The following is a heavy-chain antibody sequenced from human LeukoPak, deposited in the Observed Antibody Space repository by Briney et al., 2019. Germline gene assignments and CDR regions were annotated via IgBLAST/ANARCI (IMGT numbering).Heavy chain of an antibody. CDR3: ARVKTGPWYSSGWYTGGDCYY. Sequence: ASVKVSCKASGGTFSSYAISWVRQAPGQGLEWMGWISAYNGNTNYAQKLQGRVTMTTDTSTSTAYMELRSLRSDDTAVYYCARVKTGPWYSSGWYTGGDCYYWGQGTLVTVSS. D-gene: IGHD6-19*01. J-gene: IGHJ4*02. CDR2: ISAYNGNT. V-gene: IGHV1-18*01. CDR1: GGTFSSYA.